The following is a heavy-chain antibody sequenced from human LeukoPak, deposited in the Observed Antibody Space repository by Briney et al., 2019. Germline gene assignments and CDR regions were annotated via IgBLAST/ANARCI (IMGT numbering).Heavy chain of an antibody. Sequence: PGGSLRLSCAASGFTFSTYGMHWVRQAPGKGLEWVAIIRYDESNEYYVDSVKGRFTISRDNSKNTLYLQMNSLRAEDTAVYYCARDRSYSTGYYGGSLDYWGQGTLVSVSS. J-gene: IGHJ4*02. D-gene: IGHD3-22*01. CDR2: IRYDESNE. CDR3: ARDRSYSTGYYGGSLDY. V-gene: IGHV3-33*01. CDR1: GFTFSTYG.